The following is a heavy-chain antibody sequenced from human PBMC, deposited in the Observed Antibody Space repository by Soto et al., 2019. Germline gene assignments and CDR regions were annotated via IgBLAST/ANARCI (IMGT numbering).Heavy chain of an antibody. CDR2: ISSSSSYI. D-gene: IGHD4-17*01. CDR3: AGVFQDYGDYNKDTDGDY. J-gene: IGHJ4*02. V-gene: IGHV3-21*01. CDR1: GFTFSSYS. Sequence: PGGSLRLSCAASGFTFSSYSMNWVRQAPGKGLEWVSSISSSSSYIYYADSVKGRFTISRDNAKNSLYLQMNSLRAEDTAVYYCAGVFQDYGDYNKDTDGDYWGQGTLVTVSS.